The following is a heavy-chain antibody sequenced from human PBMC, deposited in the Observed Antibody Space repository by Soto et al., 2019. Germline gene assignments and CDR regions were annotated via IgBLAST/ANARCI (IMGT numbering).Heavy chain of an antibody. Sequence: EVQLLESGGGLVQPGGSLRLSCAASGFTFSSYAMSWVRQAPGKGLEWVSAISGSGGSTYYADSVKGRFTISRDNSKNTLYLQMNSLRAEDTAVYYCAKVGGYSGYDFPYFDYWGQGTLVTVSS. D-gene: IGHD5-12*01. CDR2: ISGSGGST. CDR1: GFTFSSYA. J-gene: IGHJ4*02. V-gene: IGHV3-23*01. CDR3: AKVGGYSGYDFPYFDY.